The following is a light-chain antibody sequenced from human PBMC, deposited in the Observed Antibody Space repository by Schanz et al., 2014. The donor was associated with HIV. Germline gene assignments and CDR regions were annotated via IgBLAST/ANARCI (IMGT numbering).Light chain of an antibody. V-gene: IGLV2-23*02. Sequence: QSALTQPASVSGSPGQSITISCTGTSSDVGSYNLVSWYQQHPGKAPKLMIYEVSKRPSGVSNRFSGSKSGNTASLTISGLQAEDEADYYCCSYAGSSTSSHVVFGGGTKLTVL. CDR1: SSDVGSYNL. J-gene: IGLJ2*01. CDR3: CSYAGSSTSSHVV. CDR2: EVS.